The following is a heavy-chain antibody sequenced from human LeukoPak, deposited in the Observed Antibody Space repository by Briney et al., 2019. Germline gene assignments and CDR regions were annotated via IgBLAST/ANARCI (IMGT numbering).Heavy chain of an antibody. J-gene: IGHJ5*02. CDR3: ARGRDYAVWFDT. V-gene: IGHV4-34*01. D-gene: IGHD4-17*01. CDR2: ISHSGGT. CDR1: GGSFSGYY. Sequence: SETLSLTCAVYGGSFSGYYWSWIRQPPGKGLEWIGEISHSGGTNYKPPLKSRVAISVDTSKGQFSLKLTSVTAADAAVYYCARGRDYAVWFDTWGQGTLVTVSS.